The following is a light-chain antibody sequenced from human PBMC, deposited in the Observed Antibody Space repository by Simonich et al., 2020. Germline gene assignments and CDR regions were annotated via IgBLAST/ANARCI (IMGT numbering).Light chain of an antibody. CDR3: QSYDSSNRV. J-gene: IGLJ3*02. CDR1: SGSIASNY. V-gene: IGLV6-57*03. CDR2: EDN. Sequence: NFMLTQPHSVSESPGKTVTISCTRSSGSIASNYVQWYQQRPGSAPTTVIYEDNQRPSGVPARCSGSIDSSSNSASLTISGLKTEDEADYYCQSYDSSNRVFGGGTKLTVL.